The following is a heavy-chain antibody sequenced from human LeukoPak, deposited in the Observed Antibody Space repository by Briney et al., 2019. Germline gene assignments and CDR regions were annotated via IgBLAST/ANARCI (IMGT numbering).Heavy chain of an antibody. CDR1: GFTFSSYA. Sequence: GGSLRLSCAASGFTFSSYAMSWIRQAPGKGLEWVSYISSSGSTIYYADSVKGRFTISRDNAKNSLYLQMNSLRAEDTAVYYCARSSSWGVYYFDYWGQGTLVTVSS. CDR3: ARSSSWGVYYFDY. D-gene: IGHD6-13*01. V-gene: IGHV3-11*04. CDR2: ISSSGSTI. J-gene: IGHJ4*02.